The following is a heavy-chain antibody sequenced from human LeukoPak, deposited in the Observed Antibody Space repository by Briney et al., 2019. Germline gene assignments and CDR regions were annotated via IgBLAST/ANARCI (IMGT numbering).Heavy chain of an antibody. V-gene: IGHV3-23*01. CDR2: INDNGDGT. CDR1: GFTFSSYA. D-gene: IGHD3-10*01. Sequence: GGSLRLSCAASGFTFSSYAMSWVRQAPGKGLKWVSTINDNGDGTYYADSVKGRFTISRDNSRNTVYLQMNSLRADDTAVYFCAKDSGGQVRGVIPSYSQDWGQGTLVTVSS. J-gene: IGHJ1*01. CDR3: AKDSGGQVRGVIPSYSQD.